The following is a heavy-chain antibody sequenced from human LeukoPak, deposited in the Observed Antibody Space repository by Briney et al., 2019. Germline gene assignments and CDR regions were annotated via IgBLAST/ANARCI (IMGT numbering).Heavy chain of an antibody. J-gene: IGHJ4*02. CDR3: ARGYYDSSGYHYSDN. CDR1: GGSISSSSYY. D-gene: IGHD3-22*01. CDR2: ICHSGST. Sequence: SETLSLTCTVSGGSISSSSYYWGWVRQPPGKGLEGIGEICHSGSTNYNPSLKSRVTISVDKSKNQFSLKLSSVTAADTAVYYCARGYYDSSGYHYSDNWGQGTLVTVSS. V-gene: IGHV4-39*07.